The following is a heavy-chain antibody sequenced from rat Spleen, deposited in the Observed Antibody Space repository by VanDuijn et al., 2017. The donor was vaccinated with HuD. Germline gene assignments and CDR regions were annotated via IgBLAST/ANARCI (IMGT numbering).Heavy chain of an antibody. D-gene: IGHD4-6*01. CDR3: SKANVYYFDY. J-gene: IGHJ2*01. V-gene: IGHV5-29*01. Sequence: EVQLVESGGGLVQPGRSLKLSCAASGFTFSNYGMAWVRQAPTKGLEWVATISYDGSSTYYRDSVKGRFTISRDDAKSTLYLQMNSLRSEDTATYYCSKANVYYFDYWGQGVMVSVSS. CDR2: ISYDGSST. CDR1: GFTFSNYG.